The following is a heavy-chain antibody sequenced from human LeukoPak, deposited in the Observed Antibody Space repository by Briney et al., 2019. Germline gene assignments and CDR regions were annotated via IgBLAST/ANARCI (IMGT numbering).Heavy chain of an antibody. CDR2: INSNGTTT. CDR3: ARDLGSY. CDR1: GFTLSSSW. D-gene: IGHD7-27*01. J-gene: IGHJ4*02. V-gene: IGHV3-74*01. Sequence: PGGSLRLSCAASGFTLSSSWMHCVRQVPGKGLVWVSRINSNGTTTTYADSVKGRFTISRDNANNTLYLQMNSLRAEDTAVYFCARDLGSYWGRGTQVTVSS.